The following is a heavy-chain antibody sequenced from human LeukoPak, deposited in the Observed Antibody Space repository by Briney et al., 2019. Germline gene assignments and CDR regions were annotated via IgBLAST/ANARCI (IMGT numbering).Heavy chain of an antibody. V-gene: IGHV4-61*02. CDR2: IYTSGST. D-gene: IGHD6-13*01. CDR1: GGSISSGSYY. J-gene: IGHJ5*02. CDR3: ARVKWTVIAAAGPPWFDP. Sequence: SETLSLTCTVSGGSISSGSYYWSWIRQPAGKGLEWIGRIYTSGSTNYNPSLKSRVTISVDTSKNQFSLKLSSVTAADTAVYYCARVKWTVIAAAGPPWFDPWGQGTLVTVSS.